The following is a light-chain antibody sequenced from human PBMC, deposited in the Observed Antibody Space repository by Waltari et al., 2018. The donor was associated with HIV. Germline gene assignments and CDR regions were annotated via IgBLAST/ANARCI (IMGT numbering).Light chain of an antibody. CDR1: STDLGPYNY. CDR3: SSYAGINSFV. CDR2: EVS. V-gene: IGLV2-8*01. Sequence: QSALTQPPSASGSPGETVTISCAGTSTDLGPYNYVSWFQQYPGRVPKLVMFEVSQRPSGVPDRFSGSKSGYTASLTVSGLQPDDEADYFCSSYAGINSFVFGGGTKLTVL. J-gene: IGLJ2*01.